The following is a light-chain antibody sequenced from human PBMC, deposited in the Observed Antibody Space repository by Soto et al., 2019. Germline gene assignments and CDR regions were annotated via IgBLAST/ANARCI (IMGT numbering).Light chain of an antibody. CDR3: QQSYTTPWT. CDR2: GAS. V-gene: IGKV1-39*01. Sequence: DIQMTQSPSSLSASVGDRVTITCRASQNIGSYLNLYQRKPGTAPKLLMYGASSLQSGVPSRFSGRGAGTDFTLTISSLQPEDFATYYCQQSYTTPWTFGQGTKVEIK. CDR1: QNIGSY. J-gene: IGKJ1*01.